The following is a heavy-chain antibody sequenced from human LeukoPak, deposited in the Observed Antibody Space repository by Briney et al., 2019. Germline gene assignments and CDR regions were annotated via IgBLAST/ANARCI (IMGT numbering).Heavy chain of an antibody. J-gene: IGHJ4*02. CDR2: IYYSGST. CDR3: ARAESRGDGYDY. Sequence: SETLSLTCTVSGGSLSSYYWSWIRQPPGKGLEWVGYIYYSGSTNYNPSLKSRVTISVDTSKNQFSLKLSSVPAADTAVYYCARAESRGDGYDYWGQGTLVTVSS. V-gene: IGHV4-59*01. CDR1: GGSLSSYY. D-gene: IGHD5-24*01.